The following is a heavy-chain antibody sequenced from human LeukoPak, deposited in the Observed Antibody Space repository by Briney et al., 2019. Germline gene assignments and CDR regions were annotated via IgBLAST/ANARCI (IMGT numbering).Heavy chain of an antibody. J-gene: IGHJ6*02. V-gene: IGHV4-34*01. D-gene: IGHD3-10*01. CDR2: INHSGST. CDR3: ARGLKRYYYGSGSYYYYGMDV. Sequence: KPSETLSLTCAVYGGSFSGYYWSWIRQPPGKGLEWIGEINHSGSTNYNPSLKSRVTISVDTSKNQFSLKLSSATAADTAVYYCARGLKRYYYGSGSYYYYGMDVWGQGTTVTVSS. CDR1: GGSFSGYY.